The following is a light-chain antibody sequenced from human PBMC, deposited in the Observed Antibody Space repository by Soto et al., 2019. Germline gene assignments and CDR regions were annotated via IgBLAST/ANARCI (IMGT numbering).Light chain of an antibody. V-gene: IGKV3-20*01. CDR2: DAS. Sequence: EIVMTQSPATLSVSPGERATLSCRASQSVSSNLAWYQQKPGQAPRLLIYDASSRATGVPDRFSGSGSGTDFTLTISRLEPEDFAVYYCQQYGGSPITFGLGTRLEI. CDR3: QQYGGSPIT. J-gene: IGKJ5*01. CDR1: QSVSSN.